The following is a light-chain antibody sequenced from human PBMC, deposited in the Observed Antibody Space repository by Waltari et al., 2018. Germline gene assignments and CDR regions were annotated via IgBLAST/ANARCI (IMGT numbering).Light chain of an antibody. V-gene: IGKV3-20*01. Sequence: DIVLTQSPGTLSLSPGDRATLSCRASQSVDSSSLDWYQQRPGQPPRLLIYGASNRAIGIPDRFSGTGSGTDFTLTVRRLDPEDFAVYYCLQCGTSRTFGQGTKVEIK. J-gene: IGKJ1*01. CDR3: LQCGTSRT. CDR2: GAS. CDR1: QSVDSSS.